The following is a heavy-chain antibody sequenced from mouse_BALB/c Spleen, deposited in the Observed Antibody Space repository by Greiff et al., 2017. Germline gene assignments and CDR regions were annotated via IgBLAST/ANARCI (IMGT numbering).Heavy chain of an antibody. Sequence: EVKLVESGPGLVKPSQSLSLTCTVTGYSITSDYAWNWIRQFPGNKLEWMGYISYSGSTSYNPSLKSRISITRDTSKNQFFLQLNSVTTEDTATYYCARSRTGMFAYWGQGTLVTVSA. CDR2: ISYSGST. V-gene: IGHV3-2*02. CDR1: GYSITSDYA. CDR3: ARSRTGMFAY. D-gene: IGHD4-1*01. J-gene: IGHJ3*01.